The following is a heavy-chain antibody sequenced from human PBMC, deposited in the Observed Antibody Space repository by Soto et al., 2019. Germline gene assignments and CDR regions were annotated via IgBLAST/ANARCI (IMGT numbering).Heavy chain of an antibody. CDR3: AAPRDEYGSGVSWFTYGMDI. CDR1: GFTFSDYA. CDR2: LDGAGGST. V-gene: IGHV3-23*01. J-gene: IGHJ6*02. D-gene: IGHD3-10*01. Sequence: PXGSLGLSCLASGFTFSDYAMTGVRHVPGRGLEWVASLDGAGGSTYYADSVRGRFTISRDNSQNTLFLQMKRLTVDDTAIYYCAAPRDEYGSGVSWFTYGMDIWGQGTTVTVSS.